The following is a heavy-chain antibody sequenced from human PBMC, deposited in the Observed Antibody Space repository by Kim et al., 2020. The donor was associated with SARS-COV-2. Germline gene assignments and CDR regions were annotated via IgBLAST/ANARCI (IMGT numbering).Heavy chain of an antibody. Sequence: DSEGSVKSRITINADTSKTQFSLQLNSVSPEDTAVYYCARDTPGQKAYDIWGQGTMVTVSS. CDR3: ARDTPGQKAYDI. J-gene: IGHJ3*02. V-gene: IGHV6-1*01.